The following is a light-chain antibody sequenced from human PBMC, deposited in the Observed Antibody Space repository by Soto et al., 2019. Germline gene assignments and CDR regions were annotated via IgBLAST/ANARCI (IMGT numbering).Light chain of an antibody. CDR2: EVS. J-gene: IGLJ1*01. CDR3: SSYTAGSTRV. Sequence: QSALTQPASVSGSPGQSITISCTGTSSDVGYYDFVSWYQQHPGKAPKLIIYEVSNRPSGVSDRFSASKSGNTASLTISGLHAEDEADYYCSSYTAGSTRVFGTGTKV. V-gene: IGLV2-14*01. CDR1: SSDVGYYDF.